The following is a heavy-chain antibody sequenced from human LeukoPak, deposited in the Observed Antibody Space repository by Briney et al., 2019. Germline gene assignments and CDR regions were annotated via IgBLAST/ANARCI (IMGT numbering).Heavy chain of an antibody. D-gene: IGHD5-12*01. Sequence: PGGSLRLSCVASRFSFSGYEMNWVRRAPGKGLEWVAYISRSGSIIKYADSVKGRFTISRDNAKNSLYLQMNSLRAEDTAVYYCARGEGGYDPFDYWGQGTLVTVSS. CDR2: ISRSGSII. CDR1: RFSFSGYE. CDR3: ARGEGGYDPFDY. V-gene: IGHV3-48*03. J-gene: IGHJ4*02.